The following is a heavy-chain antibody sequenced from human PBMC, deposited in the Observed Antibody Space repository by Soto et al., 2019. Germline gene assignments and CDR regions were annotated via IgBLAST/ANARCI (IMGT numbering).Heavy chain of an antibody. CDR2: INHSGST. Sequence: PSETLSLTCTVSGVSISSSNYHWSWIRQPPGKGLEWIGEINHSGSTNYNPSLKSRVTISVDTSKNQFSLKLSSVTAADTAVYYCARGHVVVTATQDDYYGMDVWGQGTTVTVSS. J-gene: IGHJ6*02. V-gene: IGHV4-39*07. CDR3: ARGHVVVTATQDDYYGMDV. CDR1: GVSISSSNYH. D-gene: IGHD2-21*02.